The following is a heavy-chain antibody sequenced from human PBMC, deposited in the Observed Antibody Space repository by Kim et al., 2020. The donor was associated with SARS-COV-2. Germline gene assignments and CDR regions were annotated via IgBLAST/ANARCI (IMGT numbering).Heavy chain of an antibody. J-gene: IGHJ4*02. CDR2: IIPIFGTA. V-gene: IGHV1-69*13. CDR3: ASVPPPYYGSGSYYSTHTGIGFDY. Sequence: SVKVSCKASGGTFSSYAISWVRQAPGQGLEWMGGIIPIFGTANYAQKLQGRVTITADESTSTAYMELSSLRSEDTAVYYRASVPPPYYGSGSYYSTHTGIGFDYWGQGTLVTVSS. D-gene: IGHD3-10*01. CDR1: GGTFSSYA.